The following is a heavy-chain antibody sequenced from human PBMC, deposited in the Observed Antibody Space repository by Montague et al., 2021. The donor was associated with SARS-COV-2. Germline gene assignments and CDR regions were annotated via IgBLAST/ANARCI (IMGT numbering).Heavy chain of an antibody. CDR1: GFSLSTSGMC. J-gene: IGHJ3*02. V-gene: IGHV2-70*11. CDR2: IDWDDDK. CDR3: ARTHYYDSSGYYDAFDT. Sequence: ALVKPTQTLTLTCTFSGFSLSTSGMCVSWIRQPPGKALEWLARIDWDDDKYYSTSLKTRLTISKDTSKNHVVLTMTNMDPVDTATYYCARTHYYDSSGYYDAFDTWGQGTMVTVSS. D-gene: IGHD3-22*01.